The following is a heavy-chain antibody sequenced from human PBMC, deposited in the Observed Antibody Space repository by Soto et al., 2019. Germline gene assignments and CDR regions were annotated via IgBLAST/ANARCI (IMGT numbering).Heavy chain of an antibody. CDR2: IYYTGST. D-gene: IGHD4-17*01. J-gene: IGHJ6*03. CDR1: GGSISSGAYY. CDR3: ARDQLSVTTGSLDYYYMDV. Sequence: QVQLQESGPGLVKPSQTLSLTCTFSGGSISSGAYYWNWIRQHPGKGLEWIGDIYYTGSTHYSPSLKSRVTIPVDTSKNEFSLKLSSVTAADMAVYYCARDQLSVTTGSLDYYYMDVWGKGTTVTVSS. V-gene: IGHV4-31*03.